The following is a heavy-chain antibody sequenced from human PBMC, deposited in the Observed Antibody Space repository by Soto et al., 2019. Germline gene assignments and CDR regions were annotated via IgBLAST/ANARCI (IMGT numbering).Heavy chain of an antibody. Sequence: PSETLSLTCTVSGGSISSGDYYWSWIRQPPGKGLEWIGYIYYSGSTYYNPSLKSRVTISVDTSKNQFSLKLSSVTAADTAVYYCAGSGSSGGMDVWGQGTTVTVSS. V-gene: IGHV4-30-4*01. CDR1: GGSISSGDYY. D-gene: IGHD6-6*01. CDR2: IYYSGST. CDR3: AGSGSSGGMDV. J-gene: IGHJ6*02.